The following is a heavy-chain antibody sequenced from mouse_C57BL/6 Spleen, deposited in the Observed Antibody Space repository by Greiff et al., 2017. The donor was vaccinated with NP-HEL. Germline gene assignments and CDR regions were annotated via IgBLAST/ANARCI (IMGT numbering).Heavy chain of an antibody. V-gene: IGHV10-1*01. CDR2: IRSKSNNYAT. J-gene: IGHJ3*01. CDR3: GDYDGAY. CDR1: GFSFNTYA. D-gene: IGHD2-4*01. Sequence: DVKLVESGGGLVQPKGSLKLSCAASGFSFNTYAMNWVRQAPGKGLEWVARIRSKSNNYATYYADSVKDRFTISRDDSESMLYLQMNNLKTEDTAMYYCGDYDGAYWGQGTLVTVSA.